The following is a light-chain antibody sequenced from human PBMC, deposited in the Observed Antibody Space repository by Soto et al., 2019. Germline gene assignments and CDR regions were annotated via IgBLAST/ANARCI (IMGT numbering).Light chain of an antibody. Sequence: SVLPQPPSATVTPGQRVTISCSGSSSNIGSNTVNWYQQLPGTAPKLLIYSNNQRPSGVPDRFSGSKSGTSASLAISGLQSEDEADYYCAAWDDSLNGLYVFGTGTKVTVL. CDR1: SSNIGSNT. J-gene: IGLJ1*01. CDR3: AAWDDSLNGLYV. V-gene: IGLV1-44*01. CDR2: SNN.